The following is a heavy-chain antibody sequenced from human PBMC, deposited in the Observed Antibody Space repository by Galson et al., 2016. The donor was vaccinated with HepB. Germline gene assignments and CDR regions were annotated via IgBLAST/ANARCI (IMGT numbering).Heavy chain of an antibody. D-gene: IGHD2-2*01. CDR1: GFNFSTYW. J-gene: IGHJ4*02. CDR3: ARVRSAKYYHYMSDY. V-gene: IGHV3-7*01. CDR2: IKQDGSEK. Sequence: SLRLSCAASGFNFSTYWMTWVRQAPGKGLEWVVNIKQDGSEKYYVDSVKGRFTISKDNAKNSLYLQMNSLRAEDTDVYYCARVRSAKYYHYMSDYWGQGTLVTVSS.